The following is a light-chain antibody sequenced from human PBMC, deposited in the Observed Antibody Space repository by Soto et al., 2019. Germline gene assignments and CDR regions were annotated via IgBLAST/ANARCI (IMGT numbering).Light chain of an antibody. V-gene: IGLV2-14*01. Sequence: QSVLTQPASVSGSPGQSITLSFTGTGSDIGDYNYVSWYQQHPGKAPKLMIYEVTNRPSGVSNRFSGSKSGNTASLTISGLQAEDEADYYCSSYTISSTYVFGTGTKVTVL. J-gene: IGLJ1*01. CDR3: SSYTISSTYV. CDR2: EVT. CDR1: GSDIGDYNY.